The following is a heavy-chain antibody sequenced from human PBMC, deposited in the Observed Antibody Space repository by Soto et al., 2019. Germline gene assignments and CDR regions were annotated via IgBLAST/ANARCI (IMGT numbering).Heavy chain of an antibody. CDR3: AKEHTSSGYFNDDAFDI. CDR2: ISYDGSNK. D-gene: IGHD3-22*01. CDR1: GFTFSSYG. V-gene: IGHV3-30*18. Sequence: PGGSLRLSCAASGFTFSSYGMHWVRQAPGKGLEWVAVISYDGSNKYYADSVKGRFTISRDNSKNTLYLQMNSLRAEDTAVYYCAKEHTSSGYFNDDAFDIWGQGTMVTVSS. J-gene: IGHJ3*02.